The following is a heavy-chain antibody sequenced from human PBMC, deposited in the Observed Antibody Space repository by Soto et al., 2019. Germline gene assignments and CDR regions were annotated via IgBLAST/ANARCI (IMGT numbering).Heavy chain of an antibody. CDR3: ARWDYGYYARFDY. CDR2: MNPNSGNT. V-gene: IGHV1-8*01. J-gene: IGHJ4*02. CDR1: GYTFTSHD. Sequence: QVQLVQSGAEVKKSGASVKVSCKASGYTFTSHDINWVRQATGQWLEWMGWMNPNSGNTGYAQKCQGRVTMTRNTSISTGYMELSSLRSEDTAVYYCARWDYGYYARFDYWGQGTLVTVAS. D-gene: IGHD4-17*01.